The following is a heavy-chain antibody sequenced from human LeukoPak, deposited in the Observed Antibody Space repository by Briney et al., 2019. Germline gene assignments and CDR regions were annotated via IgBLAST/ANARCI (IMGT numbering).Heavy chain of an antibody. CDR1: GYTFTNYG. D-gene: IGHD2-15*01. CDR2: ISAYNGYT. V-gene: IGHV1-18*01. CDR3: AQDKSGWFDP. J-gene: IGHJ5*02. Sequence: ASVKVSCKASGYTFTNYGVSWVRQAPGQGLEWMGWISAYNGYTNYAQKFQFRVTMTTDTSTSTAYMELRSLRSDDTAVYYCAQDKSGWFDPWGQGTLVTVSS.